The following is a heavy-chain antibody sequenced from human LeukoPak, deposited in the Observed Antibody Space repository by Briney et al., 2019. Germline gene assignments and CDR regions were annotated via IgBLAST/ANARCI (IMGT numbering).Heavy chain of an antibody. CDR3: VRDRGNDILTTYQDY. D-gene: IGHD3-9*01. V-gene: IGHV1-46*01. CDR2: INPSVGST. CDR1: GYTFTSXX. J-gene: IGHJ4*02. Sequence: ASEKVSCKASGYTFTSXXXXXXXQAPGQGLEXXXLINPSVGSTSYAQKFQGXVTXTRDTSTNTVYMELNSLRSEDTAVYYCVRDRGNDILTTYQDYWGQGTLVTVSS.